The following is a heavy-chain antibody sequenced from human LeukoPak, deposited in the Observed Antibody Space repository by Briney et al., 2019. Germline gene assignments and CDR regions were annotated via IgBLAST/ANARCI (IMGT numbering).Heavy chain of an antibody. CDR2: ISYDGSNK. CDR3: AKDPPYSSGWYYFDY. V-gene: IGHV3-30*18. D-gene: IGHD6-19*01. CDR1: GFTFSSYG. J-gene: IGHJ4*02. Sequence: GRSLRLSCAASGFTFSSYGMHWVRQAPGKGLEWVAVISYDGSNKYYADSVKGRFTISRDNSKNTLYLQMNSPRAEDTAVYYCAKDPPYSSGWYYFDYWGQGTLVTVSS.